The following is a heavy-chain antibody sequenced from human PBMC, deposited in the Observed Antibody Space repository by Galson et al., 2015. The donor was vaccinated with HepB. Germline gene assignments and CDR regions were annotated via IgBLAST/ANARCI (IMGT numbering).Heavy chain of an antibody. D-gene: IGHD3-10*01. CDR1: GFTFSSYW. V-gene: IGHV3-7*03. CDR3: ARAALLLWFGEFVGDAFDI. Sequence: SLRLSCAASGFTFSSYWTSWVRQAPGKGLEWVANIKQDGSEKYYVDSVKGRFTISRDNAKNSLYLQMNSLRAEDTAVYYCARAALLLWFGEFVGDAFDIWGQGTMVTVSS. J-gene: IGHJ3*02. CDR2: IKQDGSEK.